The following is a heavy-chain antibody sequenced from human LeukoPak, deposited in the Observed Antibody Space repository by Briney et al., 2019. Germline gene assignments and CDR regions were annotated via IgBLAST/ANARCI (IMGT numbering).Heavy chain of an antibody. V-gene: IGHV3-30*02. CDR3: AKVNYESSGYYLYSLDY. D-gene: IGHD3-22*01. CDR2: IRYDGSNK. CDR1: GFIFSNYG. J-gene: IGHJ4*02. Sequence: GGSLRLSCAASGFIFSNYGMHWVRQAPGKGLEWVAFIRYDGSNKYYADSVKGRFTITRDNSKNTLYLQMNSLRAEDTAVYYCAKVNYESSGYYLYSLDYWGQGTLVTVSS.